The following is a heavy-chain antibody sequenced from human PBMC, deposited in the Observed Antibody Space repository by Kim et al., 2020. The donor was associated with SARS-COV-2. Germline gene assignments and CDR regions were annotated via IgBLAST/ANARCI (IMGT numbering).Heavy chain of an antibody. Sequence: GGSLRLSCVGFGFNFNDYCINWVRQAPGKGLEWISYISRTSGSIYYADSVKGRFTIARDKAEKSVFLQMNSLRDDDTAVYYCARELEIWTMAVLIGVPTYYNGLDVWGQGTTVTVSS. V-gene: IGHV3-48*02. CDR3: ARELEIWTMAVLIGVPTYYNGLDV. J-gene: IGHJ6*02. CDR2: ISRTSGSI. D-gene: IGHD6-19*01. CDR1: GFNFNDYC.